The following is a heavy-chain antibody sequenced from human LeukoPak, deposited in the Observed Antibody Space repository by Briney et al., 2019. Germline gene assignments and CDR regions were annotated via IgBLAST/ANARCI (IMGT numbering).Heavy chain of an antibody. V-gene: IGHV3-53*01. CDR3: ARSYCSGNRCYSMGGFDI. Sequence: GGSLRLSCAASGFSVISNSMSWVRQAPGKGLEWVSVIYTSGSAYYADSVKGRFTISSDKSKNTVSLQMNSLRAEDTAVYYCARSYCSGNRCYSMGGFDIWGQGTMVTVSS. CDR1: GFSVISNS. D-gene: IGHD2-15*01. J-gene: IGHJ3*02. CDR2: IYTSGSA.